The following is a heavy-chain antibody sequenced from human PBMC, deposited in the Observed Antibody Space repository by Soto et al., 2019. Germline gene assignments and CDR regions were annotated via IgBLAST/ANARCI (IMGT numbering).Heavy chain of an antibody. CDR1: GGSISSGGYS. Sequence: PSETLSLTCAVSGGSISSGGYSWSWIRQPPGKGLEWIGYIYHSGSTYYNPSLKSRVTISVDRSKNQFSLKLSSVTAADTAVYYCARTYYYGSRGTLIDYWGQGTLVTVS. D-gene: IGHD3-10*01. CDR2: IYHSGST. J-gene: IGHJ4*02. CDR3: ARTYYYGSRGTLIDY. V-gene: IGHV4-30-2*01.